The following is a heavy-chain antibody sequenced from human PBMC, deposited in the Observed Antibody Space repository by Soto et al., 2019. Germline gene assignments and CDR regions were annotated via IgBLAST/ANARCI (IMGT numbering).Heavy chain of an antibody. Sequence: GGPRSLSCAAYGFTFSSNGMNRVRKAPGKGLEWVAVIWYDGSNKYYADSVKGRFTTSRDNSKNTLYPQMNSLRHEDTAVYYCARDNSRTTMIVAPDYWGQGTLATASS. D-gene: IGHD3-22*01. V-gene: IGHV3-33*01. CDR1: GFTFSSNG. CDR2: IWYDGSNK. J-gene: IGHJ4*02. CDR3: ARDNSRTTMIVAPDY.